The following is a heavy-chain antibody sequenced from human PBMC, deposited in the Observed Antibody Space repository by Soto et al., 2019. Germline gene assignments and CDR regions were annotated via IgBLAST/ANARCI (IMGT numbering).Heavy chain of an antibody. CDR1: GFTFSSYA. D-gene: IGHD2-15*01. V-gene: IGHV3-30-3*01. CDR2: ISYDGSNK. Sequence: PGGSLRLSCAASGFTFSSYAMHWVRQAPGKGLEWVAVISYDGSNKYYADSVKGRFTISRDNSKNTLYLQMNSLRAEDTAVYYCARDLAVVKGLDYWGQGTLVTVSS. CDR3: ARDLAVVKGLDY. J-gene: IGHJ4*02.